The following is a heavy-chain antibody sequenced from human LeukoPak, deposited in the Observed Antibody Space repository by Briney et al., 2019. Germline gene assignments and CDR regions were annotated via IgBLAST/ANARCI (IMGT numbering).Heavy chain of an antibody. CDR3: ARSAYYDFWSGLYLDY. V-gene: IGHV1-18*01. CDR1: GYTFTSYG. J-gene: IGHJ4*02. CDR2: ISAYNGNT. Sequence: ASVKVSCKASGYTFTSYGTSWVRQAPGQGLEWMGWISAYNGNTNYAQKLQGRVTMTTDTSTSTAYMELRSLRSDDTAVYYCARSAYYDFWSGLYLDYWGQGTLVTVSS. D-gene: IGHD3-3*01.